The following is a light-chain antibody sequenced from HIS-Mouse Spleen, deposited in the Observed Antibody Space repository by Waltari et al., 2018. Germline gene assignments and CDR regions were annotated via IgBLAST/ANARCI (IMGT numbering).Light chain of an antibody. V-gene: IGLV2-23*01. CDR1: SSHVGSYNL. Sequence: QSALTQPASVSGSPGQSITIPCTGTSSHVGSYNLIPWYQQHPGKAPKRMIYEGSKRPSGVSNRFSGSKSGNTASLTISGLQAEDEADYYCCSYAGSSTWVFGGGTKLTVL. CDR3: CSYAGSSTWV. CDR2: EGS. J-gene: IGLJ3*02.